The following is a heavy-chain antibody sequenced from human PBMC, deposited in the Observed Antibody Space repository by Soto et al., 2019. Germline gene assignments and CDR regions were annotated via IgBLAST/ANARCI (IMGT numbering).Heavy chain of an antibody. CDR2: IGNDGTAT. V-gene: IGHV3-30-3*01. CDR1: GFTFGIYP. D-gene: IGHD2-8*01. CDR3: AIEDSTSGSAGTFQH. J-gene: IGHJ1*01. Sequence: PGGSLRLSCAASGFTFGIYPMHWVRRAPGKGLEWVAVIGNDGTATSYPDSVKGRFTISRDNSKSTLYLDMNSLTPEDTALYFCAIEDSTSGSAGTFQHWGNSTLVTV.